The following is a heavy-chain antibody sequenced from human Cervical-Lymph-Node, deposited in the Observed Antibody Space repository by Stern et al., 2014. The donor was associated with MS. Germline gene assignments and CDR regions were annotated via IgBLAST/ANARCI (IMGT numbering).Heavy chain of an antibody. V-gene: IGHV1-69*01. D-gene: IGHD6-6*01. CDR3: ARAAYSTSSYNY. Sequence: VQLVQSGAEVKKPGSSVKVSCKASGGTFNTNVISWVRQAPGQGLEWMGGIIPIFGTALYAQKFQGRVTITANESPRAVYMELSSLRSEDTAVYYGARAAYSTSSYNYWGQGTLVIVSS. CDR1: GGTFNTNV. J-gene: IGHJ4*02. CDR2: IIPIFGTA.